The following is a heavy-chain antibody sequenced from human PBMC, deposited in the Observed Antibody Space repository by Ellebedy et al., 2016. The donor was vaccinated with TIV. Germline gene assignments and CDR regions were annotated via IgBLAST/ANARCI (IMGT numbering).Heavy chain of an antibody. J-gene: IGHJ6*02. D-gene: IGHD4-17*01. CDR3: VRDGAYGDYSPGYYGLNG. CDR2: ISQDGSET. V-gene: IGHV3-7*03. CDR1: GFPFSSYW. Sequence: GGSLRLSCAASGFPFSSYWMTWVRQAPGKGLEWVANISQDGSETYYVDSVKGRFTISRDNTRKSLFVQMKRLRVEDTAVYYCVRDGAYGDYSPGYYGLNGWGQGTTVTVSS.